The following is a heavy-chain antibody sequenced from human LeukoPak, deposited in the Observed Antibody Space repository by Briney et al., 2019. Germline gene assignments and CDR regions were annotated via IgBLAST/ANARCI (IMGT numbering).Heavy chain of an antibody. CDR1: GFTFSSYS. J-gene: IGHJ4*02. CDR3: ARDPHDILTGYSDY. CDR2: ISSSSSYI. V-gene: IGHV3-21*01. Sequence: GSLRLSCAASGFTFSSYSMNWVRQAPGKGLEWVSSISSSSSYIYYADSVKGRFTISRDNAKNSLYLQMNSPRAEDTAVYYCARDPHDILTGYSDYWGQGTLVTVSS. D-gene: IGHD3-9*01.